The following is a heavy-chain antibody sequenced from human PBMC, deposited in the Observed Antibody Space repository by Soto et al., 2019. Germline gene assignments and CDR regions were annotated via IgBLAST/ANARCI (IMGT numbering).Heavy chain of an antibody. D-gene: IGHD6-19*01. Sequence: GGSQKISSAASRVTVCITDMSWALQDTGKGLEWVSVIYSGGSTYYADSVKGRFTISRHNSKNTLYLQMNSLRAEDTAVYYCAKDLGYSSGWYGTAFDIWGNGTILTVSS. V-gene: IGHV3-53*01. CDR3: AKDLGYSSGWYGTAFDI. CDR1: RVTVCITD. J-gene: IGHJ3*02. CDR2: IYSGGST.